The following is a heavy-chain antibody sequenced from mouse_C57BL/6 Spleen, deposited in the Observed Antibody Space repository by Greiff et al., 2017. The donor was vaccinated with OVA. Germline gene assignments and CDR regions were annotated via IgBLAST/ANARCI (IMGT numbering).Heavy chain of an antibody. D-gene: IGHD4-1*01. V-gene: IGHV1-26*01. CDR1: GYTFTDYY. Sequence: EVQLQQSGPELVKPGASVKISCKASGYTFTDYYMHWVKQSHGKSLEWIGDINPNNGGISYNQKFKGKATLTVDKSSSTAYMELRSLTSEDAAVYYCARDWAWFGCWGQGTMVTVSA. CDR3: ARDWAWFGC. J-gene: IGHJ3*01. CDR2: INPNNGGI.